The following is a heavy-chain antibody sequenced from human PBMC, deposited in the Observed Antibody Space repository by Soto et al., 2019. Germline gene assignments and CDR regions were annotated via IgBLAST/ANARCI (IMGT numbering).Heavy chain of an antibody. Sequence: SETLSLTCAVSGGSISSSNWWSWVRQPPGKGLEWIGEIYHSGSTNYNPSLKSRVTISVDKSKNQFSLKLSSVTAADTTVYYCARVLAMVPIWFDPWGQGTLVTVYS. CDR3: ARVLAMVPIWFDP. CDR2: IYHSGST. V-gene: IGHV4-4*02. CDR1: GGSISSSNW. D-gene: IGHD5-18*01. J-gene: IGHJ5*02.